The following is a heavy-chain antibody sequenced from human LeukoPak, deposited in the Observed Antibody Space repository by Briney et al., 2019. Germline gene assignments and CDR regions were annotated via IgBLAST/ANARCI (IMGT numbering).Heavy chain of an antibody. V-gene: IGHV3-30*02. CDR1: GFTFSSYG. CDR3: AKVGTTAHHYFDY. Sequence: GGSLGLSCAASGFTFSSYGMHWVRQAPGKGLEWVAFIRYDGSNKYYADSVKGRFTISRDNSKNTLYLQMNSLRAEDTAVYYCAKVGTTAHHYFDYWGQGTLVTVSS. CDR2: IRYDGSNK. J-gene: IGHJ4*02. D-gene: IGHD1-1*01.